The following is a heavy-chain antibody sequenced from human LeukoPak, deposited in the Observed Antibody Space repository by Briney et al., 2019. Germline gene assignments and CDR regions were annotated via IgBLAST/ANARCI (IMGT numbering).Heavy chain of an antibody. Sequence: PSETLSLTCTVSGGSISSGGYYWSWIRQHPGKGLEWIGYIYYSGSTYYNPSLKSRVTISVDTSKNQFSLKLSSVTAADTAVYYCARETLRVVPGGSQGYYYGMDVWGQGTTVTVSS. CDR3: ARETLRVVPGGSQGYYYGMDV. CDR2: IYYSGST. CDR1: GGSISSGGYY. J-gene: IGHJ6*02. V-gene: IGHV4-31*03. D-gene: IGHD3-10*01.